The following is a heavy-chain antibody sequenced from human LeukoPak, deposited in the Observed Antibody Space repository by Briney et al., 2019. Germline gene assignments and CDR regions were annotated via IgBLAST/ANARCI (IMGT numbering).Heavy chain of an antibody. CDR2: FSVSGTST. CDR1: GFIFSSYG. V-gene: IGHV3-23*01. Sequence: GGSLRLSRAAAGFIFSSYGMSWVRQAAGKGNEWDSAFSVSGTSTYYADSVKGRFTISRDNAKNSLYLQMNSLRAEDTAVYYCARHSSSSPGYWGQGTLVTVSS. D-gene: IGHD6-13*01. J-gene: IGHJ4*02. CDR3: ARHSSSSPGY.